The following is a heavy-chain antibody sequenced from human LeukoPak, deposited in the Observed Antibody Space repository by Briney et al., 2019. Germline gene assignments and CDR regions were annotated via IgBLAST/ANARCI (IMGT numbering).Heavy chain of an antibody. Sequence: GGSLRLSCAASGFTVNTYSMNWVRQAPGKGLEWVSVICNGGGINYADSVRGRFFISRDKAANTLYLQMNSLRVEDTAVYYCAKDRIADGRYSIDFWGQGTLVSVSS. CDR2: ICNGGGI. CDR1: GFTVNTYS. V-gene: IGHV3-23*01. CDR3: AKDRIADGRYSIDF. D-gene: IGHD2-21*01. J-gene: IGHJ4*02.